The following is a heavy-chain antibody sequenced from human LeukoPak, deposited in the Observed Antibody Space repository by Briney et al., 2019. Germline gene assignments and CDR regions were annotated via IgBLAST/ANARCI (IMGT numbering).Heavy chain of an antibody. Sequence: PSETLSLTCTVSGASISDYYWSWIRQPPGKGLEWIGYISNNGNTNYNPSLKSRVTISVDTSKNQFSLELSSVTAADTAVYYCARRGFFDYWGQGTLVTVSS. J-gene: IGHJ4*02. V-gene: IGHV4-59*08. D-gene: IGHD3-10*01. CDR1: GASISDYY. CDR3: ARRGFFDY. CDR2: ISNNGNT.